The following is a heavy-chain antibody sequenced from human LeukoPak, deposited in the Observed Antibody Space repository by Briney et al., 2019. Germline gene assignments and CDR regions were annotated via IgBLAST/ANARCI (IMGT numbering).Heavy chain of an antibody. CDR2: IIPIFGTA. V-gene: IGHV1-69*06. Sequence: GASVKVSCKASGYIFTSYGISWVRQAPGQGLEWMGGIIPIFGTANYAQKFQGRVTITADKSTSTAYMELSSLRSEDTAVYYCARVTLSEIVVFDIWGQGTMVTVSS. CDR3: ARVTLSEIVVFDI. D-gene: IGHD2-15*01. CDR1: GYIFTSYG. J-gene: IGHJ3*02.